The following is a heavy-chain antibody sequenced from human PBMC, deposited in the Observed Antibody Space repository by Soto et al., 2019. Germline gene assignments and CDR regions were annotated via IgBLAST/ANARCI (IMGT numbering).Heavy chain of an antibody. Sequence: EVQLLESGGGLVQPGGSLRLSCAASGFTFSSYAMSWVRQAPGKGLAWVSAISGSGGSTYYADSVKGRFTISRDKSKNTLYLQMNSLRAEDTAVYYCAKGPHVEMATTYWGQGTLVTVSS. J-gene: IGHJ4*02. V-gene: IGHV3-23*01. CDR1: GFTFSSYA. CDR2: ISGSGGST. D-gene: IGHD5-12*01. CDR3: AKGPHVEMATTY.